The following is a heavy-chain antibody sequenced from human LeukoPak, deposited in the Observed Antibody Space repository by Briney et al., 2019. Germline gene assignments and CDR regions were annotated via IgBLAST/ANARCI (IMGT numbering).Heavy chain of an antibody. CDR3: AREGGSCYYFDY. CDR2: INHSGST. Sequence: PSETLSLTCAVYGGSFSGYYWSWIRQPPGKGLEWIGEINHSGSTNYNPSLKSRVTISVDTSKNQFSLKLSSVTAADTAVYYCAREGGSCYYFDYWGQGTLVTVSS. D-gene: IGHD2-15*01. CDR1: GGSFSGYY. V-gene: IGHV4-34*01. J-gene: IGHJ4*02.